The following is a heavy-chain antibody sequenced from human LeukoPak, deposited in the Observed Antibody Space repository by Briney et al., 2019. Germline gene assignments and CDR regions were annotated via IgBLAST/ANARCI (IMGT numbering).Heavy chain of an antibody. CDR1: GYTFTSYG. CDR3: ARVGALYDSTPDAFDI. D-gene: IGHD3-22*01. J-gene: IGHJ3*02. CDR2: ISAYNGNT. Sequence: GASVKVSCKASGYTFTSYGIRWVRQAPGQGLEWMGWISAYNGNTNYAQKLQGRVTMTTDTSTSTAYMELRSLRSDDTAVYYCARVGALYDSTPDAFDIWGQGTMVTVSS. V-gene: IGHV1-18*01.